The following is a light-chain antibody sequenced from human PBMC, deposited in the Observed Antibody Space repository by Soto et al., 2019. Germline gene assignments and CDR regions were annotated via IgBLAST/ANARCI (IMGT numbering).Light chain of an antibody. J-gene: IGKJ4*01. CDR2: DAS. CDR1: QSVSSY. CDR3: QQRSNWPST. Sequence: EIVLTQSPATLSLSPGERAALSCRASQSVSSYLAWYQQKPGQAPRLLIYDASKRAPGIPARFTGSGSGTDFTLTISSLEPEDFAVYFCQQRSNWPSTLGGGTKVEI. V-gene: IGKV3-11*01.